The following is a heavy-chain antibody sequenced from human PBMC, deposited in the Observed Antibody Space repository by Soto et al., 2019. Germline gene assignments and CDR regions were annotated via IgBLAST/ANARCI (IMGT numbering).Heavy chain of an antibody. CDR2: ISYDGSNK. J-gene: IGHJ6*02. Sequence: QVQLVESGGGVVQPGRSLRLSCAASGFTFSSYAMHWVRQAPGKGLEWVAVISYDGSNKYYADSVKGRFTISRDNSKNTLYLQMNSLRAEDTAVYYCAGGGGVVAAKLRVYYYGMDVWGQGTTVTVSS. CDR1: GFTFSSYA. V-gene: IGHV3-30-3*01. CDR3: AGGGGVVAAKLRVYYYGMDV. D-gene: IGHD2-15*01.